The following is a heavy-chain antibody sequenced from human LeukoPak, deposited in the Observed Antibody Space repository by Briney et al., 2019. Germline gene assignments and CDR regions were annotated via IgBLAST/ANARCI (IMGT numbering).Heavy chain of an antibody. CDR1: GFTFSSYA. CDR2: ISYDGSNK. V-gene: IGHV3-30-3*01. CDR3: ARGLIGIAARQGFDY. Sequence: GGSLRLSCAASGFTFSSYAMHWVRQAPGKGLEWVAVISYDGSNKYYADSVKGRFTISRDNSKNTLYLQMNSLRAEDTAVYYCARGLIGIAARQGFDYWGQGTLVTVSS. D-gene: IGHD6-6*01. J-gene: IGHJ4*02.